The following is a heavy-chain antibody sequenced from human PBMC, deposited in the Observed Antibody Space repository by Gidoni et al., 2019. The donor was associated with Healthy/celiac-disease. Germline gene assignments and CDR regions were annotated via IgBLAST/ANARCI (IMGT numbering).Heavy chain of an antibody. D-gene: IGHD2-15*01. Sequence: QVQLVQSGAEVKKPGSSVKVSCKASGGTFSSYTISWVRQAPGQGLEWMGRIIPILGIANYAQKFQGRVTITADKSTSTAYMELSSLRSEDTAVYYCARDGAATVVTAGGDYYYYYMDVWGKGTTVTVSS. CDR1: GGTFSSYT. J-gene: IGHJ6*03. CDR2: IIPILGIA. V-gene: IGHV1-69*08. CDR3: ARDGAATVVTAGGDYYYYYMDV.